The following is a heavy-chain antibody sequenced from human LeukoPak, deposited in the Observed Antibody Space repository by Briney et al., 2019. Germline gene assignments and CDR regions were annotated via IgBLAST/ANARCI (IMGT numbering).Heavy chain of an antibody. CDR3: ARDFGFGVVDLGY. V-gene: IGHV4-4*07. Sequence: SETLSLTCSVSGGSISSYFWSWIRQPAGKGLEYIGRINTGGSTNYNPSLKSRVTMSVDTSRNQFSLKLNSVTAADTAVYYCARDFGFGVVDLGYWGQGTLVTVSP. CDR1: GGSISSYF. J-gene: IGHJ4*02. CDR2: INTGGST. D-gene: IGHD3-3*01.